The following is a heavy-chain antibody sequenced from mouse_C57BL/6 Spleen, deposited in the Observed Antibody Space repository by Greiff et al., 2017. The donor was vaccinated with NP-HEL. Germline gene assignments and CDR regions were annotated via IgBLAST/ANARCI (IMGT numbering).Heavy chain of an antibody. D-gene: IGHD3-1*01. J-gene: IGHJ1*03. Sequence: EVQLVESGGGLVQPGGSLKLSCAASGFTFSDYGMAWVRQAPRKGPEWVAFISNLAYSIYYADTVTGRFTISRENAKNTLDLEMSSLRSEDTAMYYCARRGYGGYFDVWGTGTTVTVSS. CDR2: ISNLAYSI. V-gene: IGHV5-15*01. CDR3: ARRGYGGYFDV. CDR1: GFTFSDYG.